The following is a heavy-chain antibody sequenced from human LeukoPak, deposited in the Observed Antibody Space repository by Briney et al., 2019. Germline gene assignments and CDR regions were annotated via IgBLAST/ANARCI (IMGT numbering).Heavy chain of an antibody. V-gene: IGHV4-34*01. CDR1: GGSFSGYY. CDR3: ARGDDYGSGSYPNNYFDY. D-gene: IGHD3-10*01. J-gene: IGHJ4*02. Sequence: SETLSLTCAVYGGSFSGYYWSWIRQPPGKGLEWIGEINHSGSTNYNPSLKSRVTISVDTSKNQFSLKLSSVTAADTAVYYCARGDDYGSGSYPNNYFDYWGQGTLVTVSS. CDR2: INHSGST.